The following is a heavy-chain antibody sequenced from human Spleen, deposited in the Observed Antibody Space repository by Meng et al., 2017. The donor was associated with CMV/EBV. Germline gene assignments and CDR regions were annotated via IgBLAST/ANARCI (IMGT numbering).Heavy chain of an antibody. CDR3: ASGYYDFWNGYSSYYFDY. V-gene: IGHV4-59*01. J-gene: IGHJ4*02. Sequence: SETLSLTCTVSGDSISSFHWSWIRQSPGKELEWIGYVYYSGTTNYNPSLKSRVTMSLDTSKNHFSLKLRSVTTADTAVYYCASGYYDFWNGYSSYYFDYWGQGTLVTVSS. CDR1: GDSISSFH. CDR2: VYYSGTT. D-gene: IGHD3-3*01.